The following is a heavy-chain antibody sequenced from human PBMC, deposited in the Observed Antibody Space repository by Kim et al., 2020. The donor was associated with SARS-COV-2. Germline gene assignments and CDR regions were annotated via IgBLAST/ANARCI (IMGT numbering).Heavy chain of an antibody. D-gene: IGHD6-6*01. Sequence: AQKFQGRVTMTEDTSTDTAYMELSSLRSEDTAVYYCATAGIAARLLALDYWGQGTLVTVSS. J-gene: IGHJ4*02. V-gene: IGHV1-24*01. CDR3: ATAGIAARLLALDY.